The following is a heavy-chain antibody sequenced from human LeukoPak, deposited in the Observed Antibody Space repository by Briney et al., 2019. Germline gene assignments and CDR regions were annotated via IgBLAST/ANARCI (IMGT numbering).Heavy chain of an antibody. CDR3: ARDPGVIPSI. V-gene: IGHV3-48*02. Sequence: GGSLRLSCAASGFTFSSYSMNWVRQAPGKGLERISYISSTRSPIYYADSVKGRFTISRDNAKNSLYLQMNSLRDEDTAIYYCARDPGVIPSIWGQGTLVTVSS. D-gene: IGHD3-10*01. CDR1: GFTFSSYS. CDR2: ISSTRSPI. J-gene: IGHJ4*02.